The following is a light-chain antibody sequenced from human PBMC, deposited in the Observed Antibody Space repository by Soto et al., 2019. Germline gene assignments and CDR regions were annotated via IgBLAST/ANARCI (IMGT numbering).Light chain of an antibody. Sequence: DIQMTQSPSSLSASVGDRVTITCRASQSITIYLNWYQQKPGKAPKLMIFATSILQSGVPSRFSGSGSGTDFTLTLSIPQPEALATYYCQPGFTTPLTFGGGTKVEIK. CDR3: QPGFTTPLT. V-gene: IGKV1-39*01. J-gene: IGKJ4*01. CDR2: ATS. CDR1: QSITIY.